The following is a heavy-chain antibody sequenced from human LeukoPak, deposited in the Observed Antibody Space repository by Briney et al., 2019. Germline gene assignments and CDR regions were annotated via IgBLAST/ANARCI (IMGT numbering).Heavy chain of an antibody. CDR2: INPSGGST. Sequence: ASVKVSFKASGYTLTSYDINWVRQAPGQGLEWMGIINPSGGSTSYAQKFQGRVTMTRDTSTSTVYMELSSLRSEDTAVYYCARDGSGSYAIDYWGQGTLVTVSS. CDR3: ARDGSGSYAIDY. CDR1: GYTLTSYD. V-gene: IGHV1-46*01. D-gene: IGHD1-26*01. J-gene: IGHJ4*02.